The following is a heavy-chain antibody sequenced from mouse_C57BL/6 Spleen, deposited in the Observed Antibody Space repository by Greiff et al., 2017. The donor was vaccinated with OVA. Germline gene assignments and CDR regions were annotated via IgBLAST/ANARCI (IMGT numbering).Heavy chain of an antibody. V-gene: IGHV1-82*01. CDR1: GYAFSSSW. Sequence: VKLQQSGPELVKPGASVKISCKASGYAFSSSWMNWVKQRPGKGLEWIGRIYPGDGDTNYNGKFKGKATLTADKSSSTAYMQLSSLTSEDSAVYFCARGITTVVAVDYWGQGTTLTVSS. CDR2: IYPGDGDT. CDR3: ARGITTVVAVDY. D-gene: IGHD1-1*01. J-gene: IGHJ2*01.